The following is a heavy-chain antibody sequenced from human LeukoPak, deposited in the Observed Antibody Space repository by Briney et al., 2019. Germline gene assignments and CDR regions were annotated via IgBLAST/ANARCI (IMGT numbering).Heavy chain of an antibody. D-gene: IGHD3-10*01. CDR3: ARATYHSGAGSYIYYYMNV. Sequence: PSETLSLTCTVSGGSISSYYWSWIRQPPGKGLEWIGYIYYSGSTNYNPSLKSRVTISVDTSKNQFSLKVRSVTAADTAVYYCARATYHSGAGSYIYYYMNVWGKGTTVIVSS. CDR2: IYYSGST. CDR1: GGSISSYY. J-gene: IGHJ6*03. V-gene: IGHV4-59*01.